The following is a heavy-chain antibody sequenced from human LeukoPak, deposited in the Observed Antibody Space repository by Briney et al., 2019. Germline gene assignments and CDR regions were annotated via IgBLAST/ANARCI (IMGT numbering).Heavy chain of an antibody. J-gene: IGHJ5*02. V-gene: IGHV1-46*01. D-gene: IGHD2-2*01. Sequence: ASVKVSCKASGYTFTSYYMHWVRQAPGQGLEWMGIINPSGGGTSYAQKFQGRVTMTRDTSTSTVYMELSSLRSEDTAVYYCARDPTPYCSSTSCYVSVWFDPWGQGTLVTVSS. CDR1: GYTFTSYY. CDR2: INPSGGGT. CDR3: ARDPTPYCSSTSCYVSVWFDP.